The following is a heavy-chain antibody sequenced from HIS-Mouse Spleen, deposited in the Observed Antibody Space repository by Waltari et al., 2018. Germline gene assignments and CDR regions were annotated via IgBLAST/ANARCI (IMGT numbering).Heavy chain of an antibody. V-gene: IGHV3-33*06. D-gene: IGHD2-8*01. J-gene: IGHJ4*02. CDR3: AKGGLMVYAIGDY. CDR1: GFTFSSYG. CDR2: IWYDGSNK. Sequence: QVQLVESGGGVVKPGRSLRLSCAASGFTFSSYGMHWVRQAPGKGLEWVAVIWYDGSNKYYADSVKGRFTISRDNSKNTLYLQMNSLRAEDTAVYYCAKGGLMVYAIGDYWGQGTLVTVSS.